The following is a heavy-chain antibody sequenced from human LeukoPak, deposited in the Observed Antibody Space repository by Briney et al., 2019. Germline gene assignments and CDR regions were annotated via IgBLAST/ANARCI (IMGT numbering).Heavy chain of an antibody. J-gene: IGHJ3*02. D-gene: IGHD3-22*01. Sequence: GASVKVSCKTSGYSFTSYNLHWVRQAPGQRLEWMGIIKPSGGNTNYAQKFQGRVTMSRDTSTSTVYMEMSRLTSDDTAVYYCVKGWDSSGYYAFDIWGQGTMVTVSS. CDR3: VKGWDSSGYYAFDI. CDR1: GYSFTSYN. CDR2: IKPSGGNT. V-gene: IGHV1-46*03.